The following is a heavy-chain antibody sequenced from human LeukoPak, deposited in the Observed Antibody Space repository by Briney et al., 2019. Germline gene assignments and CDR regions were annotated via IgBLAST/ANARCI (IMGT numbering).Heavy chain of an antibody. CDR3: ARASHDYGDYSHFDY. Sequence: SETLSLTCIVSGGSISSYYWSWIRQPPGKGLGWIGEINHSGSTNYNPSLKSQVTISVDTSKNQFSLKLSSVTAADTAVYYCARASHDYGDYSHFDYWGQGTLVTVSS. CDR1: GGSISSYY. D-gene: IGHD4-17*01. J-gene: IGHJ4*02. V-gene: IGHV4-34*01. CDR2: INHSGST.